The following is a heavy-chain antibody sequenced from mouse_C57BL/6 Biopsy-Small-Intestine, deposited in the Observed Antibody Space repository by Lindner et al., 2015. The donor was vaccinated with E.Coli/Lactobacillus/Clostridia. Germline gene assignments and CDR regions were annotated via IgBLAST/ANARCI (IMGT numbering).Heavy chain of an antibody. CDR3: ARDLVYYYAMDY. CDR1: GYTFTSYG. D-gene: IGHD2-10*02. Sequence: VQLQESGAELARPGASVKLSCKASGYTFTSYGISWVKQRTGQGLEWIGEIYPRSGNTYYNEKFKGKATLTADKSSSTAYMELRSLTSEDSAVYFCARDLVYYYAMDYWGQGTSVTVSS. J-gene: IGHJ4*01. CDR2: IYPRSGNT. V-gene: IGHV1-81*01.